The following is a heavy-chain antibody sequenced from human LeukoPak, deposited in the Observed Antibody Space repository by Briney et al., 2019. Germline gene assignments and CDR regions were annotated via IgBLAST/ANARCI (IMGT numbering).Heavy chain of an antibody. D-gene: IGHD3-10*01. J-gene: IGHJ4*02. CDR1: GYAFIGYY. Sequence: ASVKVSCKASGYAFIGYYMHWVRQAPGQGLEWMGWINPNSGGTNYAQKFQGRVTMTGDTSISTAYMELSRLRSDDTAVYYCARDRGLPRYYFDYWGQGTLVTVSS. CDR3: ARDRGLPRYYFDY. V-gene: IGHV1-2*02. CDR2: INPNSGGT.